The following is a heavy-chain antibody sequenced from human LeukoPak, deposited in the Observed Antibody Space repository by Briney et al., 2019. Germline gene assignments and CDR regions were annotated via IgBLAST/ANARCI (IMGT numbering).Heavy chain of an antibody. V-gene: IGHV1-46*01. CDR1: GCTFTRYY. Sequence: ASVKVSCKASGCTFTRYYIHWVRQAPGQGLEWMGTINPSGDSTSYAQKFQGRVTMTRDTSTSTVYMELSSLTSEDTAVYYCARAPGYGGNSDYWGQGTLVTVSS. D-gene: IGHD4-23*01. J-gene: IGHJ4*02. CDR2: INPSGDST. CDR3: ARAPGYGGNSDY.